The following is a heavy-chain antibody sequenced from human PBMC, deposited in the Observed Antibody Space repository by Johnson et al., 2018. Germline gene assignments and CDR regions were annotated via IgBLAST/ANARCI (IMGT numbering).Heavy chain of an antibody. D-gene: IGHD4-17*01. CDR1: GFTFRSYG. J-gene: IGHJ6*02. CDR2: ISYDGSNN. Sequence: QVQLVQSGGGVVQPGRSLRLSCAASGFTFRSYGMHWVRQAPGKGLEWVAVISYDGSNNYYADSVKGRFTISRDNSKNTLYLQMNSLRAEDTAVYYCAKSSGDHNYDYYGMDVWGQGTTVTVSS. CDR3: AKSSGDHNYDYYGMDV. V-gene: IGHV3-30*18.